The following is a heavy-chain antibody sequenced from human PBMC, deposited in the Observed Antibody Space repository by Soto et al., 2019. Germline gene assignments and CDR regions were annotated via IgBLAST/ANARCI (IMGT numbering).Heavy chain of an antibody. CDR3: ARETYYASYFDY. CDR1: GGSISSYY. V-gene: IGHV4-59*01. D-gene: IGHD1-26*01. Sequence: PSETLSLTCTVSGGSISSYYWSWIRQPPGKGLEWIGYIYYSGSTNYNPSLKSRVTISVDTSKNQFSLKLSSVTAADTAVYYCARETYYASYFDYWGQGTLVTVSS. CDR2: IYYSGST. J-gene: IGHJ4*02.